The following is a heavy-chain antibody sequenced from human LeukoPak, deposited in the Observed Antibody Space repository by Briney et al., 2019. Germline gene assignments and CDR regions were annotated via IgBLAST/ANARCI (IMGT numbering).Heavy chain of an antibody. J-gene: IGHJ4*02. CDR3: ARLGGGYCDGSLDY. Sequence: ASVKVSCKASGYTFTSYDINWVRQATGQGLEWMGWMNPNSGSTGYAQKFQGRVTITRNTSISTAYMELSSLRSEDTAVYYCARLGGGYCDGSLDYWGQGTLVTVSS. CDR2: MNPNSGST. CDR1: GYTFTSYD. D-gene: IGHD2-21*01. V-gene: IGHV1-8*03.